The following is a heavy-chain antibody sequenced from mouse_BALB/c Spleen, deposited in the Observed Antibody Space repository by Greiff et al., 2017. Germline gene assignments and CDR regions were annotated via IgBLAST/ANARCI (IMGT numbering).Heavy chain of an antibody. CDR3: ARGRGGNYVDYAMDY. V-gene: IGHV1-18*01. D-gene: IGHD2-1*01. CDR2: INPNNGGT. J-gene: IGHJ4*01. CDR1: GYTFTEYT. Sequence: EVKLQESGPELVKPGASVKISCKTSGYTFTEYTMHWVKQSHGKSLEWIGGINPNNGGTSYNQKFKGKATLTVDKSSSTAYMELRSLTSEDSAVYYCARGRGGNYVDYAMDYWGQGTSVTVSS.